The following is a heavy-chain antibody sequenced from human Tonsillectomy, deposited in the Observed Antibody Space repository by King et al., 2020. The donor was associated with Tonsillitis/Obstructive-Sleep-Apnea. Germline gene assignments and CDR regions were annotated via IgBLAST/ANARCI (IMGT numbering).Heavy chain of an antibody. Sequence: VQLVESGAEVKKPGESLRISCKGSGYSFTNYWITWVRQMPGKGLEWMGRIDPSDSYTNYSPSFQGHVTIPADKSINTAYLQGSSLKASDTAMYYCARVDCSSASCYTENWLDLWGQGTLVTVSS. CDR1: GYSFTNYW. D-gene: IGHD2-2*02. J-gene: IGHJ5*02. CDR2: IDPSDSYT. CDR3: ARVDCSSASCYTENWLDL. V-gene: IGHV5-10-1*03.